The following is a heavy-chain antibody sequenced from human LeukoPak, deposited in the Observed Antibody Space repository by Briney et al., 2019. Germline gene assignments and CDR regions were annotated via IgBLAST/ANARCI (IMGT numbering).Heavy chain of an antibody. CDR3: AHRPGRGWWYSFDI. V-gene: IGHV2-5*02. Sequence: SGPTLVKPTQTLTLTCTFSGFSLNTSAASVAWIRQPPGKALEWLALTHGDDDQRYSPSMKGRLTISNDTSKNQVVLTMTNMDPLDTATYYCAHRPGRGWWYSFDIWGQGTFVTVSS. J-gene: IGHJ3*02. D-gene: IGHD2-15*01. CDR2: THGDDDQ. CDR1: GFSLNTSAAS.